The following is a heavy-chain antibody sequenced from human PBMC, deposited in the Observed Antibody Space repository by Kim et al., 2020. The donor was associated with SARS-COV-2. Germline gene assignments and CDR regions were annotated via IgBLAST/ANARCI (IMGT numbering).Heavy chain of an antibody. J-gene: IGHJ4*02. V-gene: IGHV3-23*01. CDR3: AKAARIFGVVILYYFDY. Sequence: VKGRFTISRDNSKNTLYLQMNSLRAEDTAVYYCAKAARIFGVVILYYFDYWGQGTLVTVSS. D-gene: IGHD3-3*01.